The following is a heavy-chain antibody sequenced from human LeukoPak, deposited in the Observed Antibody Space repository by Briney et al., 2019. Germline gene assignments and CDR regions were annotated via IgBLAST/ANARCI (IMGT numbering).Heavy chain of an antibody. D-gene: IGHD5-18*01. Sequence: GGSLRLSCAASGFTFSDYDMSWIRQAPGKGLEWASYIRSGDSTIYYADSVKGRFTISRDNTMNSLYLQMNSLRAEDMAVYYCATGYSYGGDAFDIWGQGTMVTVSS. CDR1: GFTFSDYD. V-gene: IGHV3-11*01. CDR2: IRSGDSTI. CDR3: ATGYSYGGDAFDI. J-gene: IGHJ3*02.